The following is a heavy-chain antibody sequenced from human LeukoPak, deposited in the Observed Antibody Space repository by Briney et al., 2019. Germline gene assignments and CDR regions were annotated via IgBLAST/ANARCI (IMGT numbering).Heavy chain of an antibody. CDR3: ASARIAAAAVDY. CDR1: GGSISSYY. V-gene: IGHV4-59*01. J-gene: IGHJ4*02. Sequence: SETLSLTCTVSGGSISSYYWSWIRQPPGKGLGWIGYIYYSGSTNYNPSLKSRVTISVDTSKNQFSLKLSSVTAADTAVYYCASARIAAAAVDYWGQGTLVTVSS. D-gene: IGHD6-13*01. CDR2: IYYSGST.